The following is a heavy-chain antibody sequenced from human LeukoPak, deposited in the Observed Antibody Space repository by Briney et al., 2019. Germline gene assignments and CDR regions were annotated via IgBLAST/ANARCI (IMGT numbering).Heavy chain of an antibody. CDR3: ARHVRSRGSFDY. D-gene: IGHD5-12*01. CDR2: INPSGGST. J-gene: IGHJ4*02. V-gene: IGHV1-46*01. Sequence: ASVKVSCKASGYTFTSYYMHWVRQAPGQGLEWMGIINPSGGSTSYAQKFRGRVTITADESTSTAYMELSSLRSEDTAVYYCARHVRSRGSFDYWGQGTLVTVSS. CDR1: GYTFTSYY.